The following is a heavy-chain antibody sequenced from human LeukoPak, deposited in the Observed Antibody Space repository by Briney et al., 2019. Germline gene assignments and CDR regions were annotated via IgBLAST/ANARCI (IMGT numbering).Heavy chain of an antibody. Sequence: ASVKVSCKASGYTFTSYYMHWVRQAPGQGLEWMGRINPNSGGTNYAQKFQGWVTMTRDTSISTAYMELSSLRSDDTAAYYCARVGPPDASGMDVWGQGTTVTVSS. CDR3: ARVGPPDASGMDV. CDR1: GYTFTSYY. V-gene: IGHV1-2*04. CDR2: INPNSGGT. J-gene: IGHJ6*02. D-gene: IGHD2-2*01.